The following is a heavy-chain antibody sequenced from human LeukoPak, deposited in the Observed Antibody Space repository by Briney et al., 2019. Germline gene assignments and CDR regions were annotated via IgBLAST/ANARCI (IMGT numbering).Heavy chain of an antibody. CDR2: IKYDGDEE. CDR1: GFTFRDFW. V-gene: IGHV3-7*01. J-gene: IGHJ4*02. CDR3: RSGGAAPGAFDN. Sequence: PGGSLRLSCAASGFTFRDFWMSWMRQAPGKGLEWVANIKYDGDEEYYVDSVKGRFTIARDNAKNSLYLQLNSRRVEDTAVYYCRSGGAAPGAFDNWGQGTLVTVSP. D-gene: IGHD6-13*01.